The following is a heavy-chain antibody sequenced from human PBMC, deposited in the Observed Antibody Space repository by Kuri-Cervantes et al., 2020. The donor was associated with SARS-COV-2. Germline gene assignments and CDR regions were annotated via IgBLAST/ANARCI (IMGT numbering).Heavy chain of an antibody. CDR2: TYHTGTT. CDR1: GGSISSDGYY. V-gene: IGHV4-30-4*08. D-gene: IGHD2-2*01. CDR3: ARHAACSGTSCYTFDF. J-gene: IGHJ4*02. Sequence: LRLTCTVSGGSISSDGYYWSWIRQPPGKGLEWIGFTYHTGTTYYSPSLTSRVSISVDTSKNIFSLKLSSVTAADTAVYYCARHAACSGTSCYTFDFWGQGTLVTVSS.